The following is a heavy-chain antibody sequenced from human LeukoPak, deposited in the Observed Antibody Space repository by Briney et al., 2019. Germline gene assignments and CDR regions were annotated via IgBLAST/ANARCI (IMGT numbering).Heavy chain of an antibody. CDR1: GGSISSYY. D-gene: IGHD6-19*01. J-gene: IGHJ3*02. CDR3: ARDRVGSGWSNGAFDI. CDR2: IYYSGST. Sequence: SETLSLTCTVSGGSISSYYWSWIRQPPGKGLEWIGYIYYSGSTNYNPSLKSRVTIPVDTSKNQFSLKLSSVTAADTAVYYCARDRVGSGWSNGAFDIWGQGTMVTVSS. V-gene: IGHV4-59*01.